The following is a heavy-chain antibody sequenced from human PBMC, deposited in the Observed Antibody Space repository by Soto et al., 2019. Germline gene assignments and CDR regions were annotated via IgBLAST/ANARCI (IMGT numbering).Heavy chain of an antibody. Sequence: QVQLVQSGAEVKKPGASVKVSCKASGYTFTGYYMHWVRQAPGQGLEWMGWINPNSGGTNYAQKFQGRVTMTRDTSISTAYMELSRLRSDDTAVYYCARGRGSSGWYHTNYYYYYGMDVWGQGTTVTVSS. J-gene: IGHJ6*02. CDR2: INPNSGGT. V-gene: IGHV1-2*02. CDR1: GYTFTGYY. D-gene: IGHD6-19*01. CDR3: ARGRGSSGWYHTNYYYYYGMDV.